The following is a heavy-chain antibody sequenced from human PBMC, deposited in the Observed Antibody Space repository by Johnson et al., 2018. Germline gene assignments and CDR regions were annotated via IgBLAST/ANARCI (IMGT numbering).Heavy chain of an antibody. CDR1: GGSISSSSYY. D-gene: IGHD3-16*01. J-gene: IGHJ6*03. V-gene: IGHV4-39*07. Sequence: QVQLQESGPGLVKPSETLSLTCTVSGGSISSSSYYWGWIRQPPGKGLEWIGSIYYSGSTYYNPSLKSRVTISVDTSKNQVSLKLSSVTAADTAVYYRARPGQGGYFYYYMDVWGKGTTVTVSS. CDR2: IYYSGST. CDR3: ARPGQGGYFYYYMDV.